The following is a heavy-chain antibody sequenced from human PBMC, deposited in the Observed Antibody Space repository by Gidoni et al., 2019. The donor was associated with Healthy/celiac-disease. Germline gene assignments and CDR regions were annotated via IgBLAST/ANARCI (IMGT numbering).Heavy chain of an antibody. J-gene: IGHJ4*02. CDR2: IYYSGST. CDR3: ARDSVLGGLADFDD. Sequence: QVQLQESGPGLVKPSQSLSLICTVSGGSISSGGSYWYWIRQHPGKGLEWIGNIYYSGSTYYNPALKSRVTISVDTSKNQFSLKLSSVTAADTAVYYCARDSVLGGLADFDDWGQGTLVTVSS. V-gene: IGHV4-31*03. D-gene: IGHD2-8*01. CDR1: GGSISSGGSY.